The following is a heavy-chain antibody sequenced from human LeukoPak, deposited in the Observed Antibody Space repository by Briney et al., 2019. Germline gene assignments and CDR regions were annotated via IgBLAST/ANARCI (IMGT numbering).Heavy chain of an antibody. Sequence: PSETLSLTCTVSGDSISSYYWNWIRQPPGKGLEWIGFIYYSGSTYYNPSLKSRDTISVDRSKNQFSLKLTSVTAADTAVYYCARGPDYGDVDYWGQGTLVTVSS. CDR1: GDSISSYY. CDR3: ARGPDYGDVDY. J-gene: IGHJ4*02. CDR2: IYYSGST. D-gene: IGHD4-17*01. V-gene: IGHV4-59*12.